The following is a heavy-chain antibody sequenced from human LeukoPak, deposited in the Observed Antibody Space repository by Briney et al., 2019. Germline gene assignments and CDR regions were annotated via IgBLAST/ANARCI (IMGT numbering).Heavy chain of an antibody. CDR3: ARVSIEGYYDSSGYYYFDY. D-gene: IGHD3-22*01. CDR1: GGPISSGSYY. V-gene: IGHV4-61*02. CDR2: IYTSGST. Sequence: SETLSLTCTVSGGPISSGSYYWSWIRQPAGKGLEWIGRIYTSGSTNYNPSLKSRVTISVDTSKNQFSLKLSSVTAADTAVYYCARVSIEGYYDSSGYYYFDYWGQGTLVTVSS. J-gene: IGHJ4*02.